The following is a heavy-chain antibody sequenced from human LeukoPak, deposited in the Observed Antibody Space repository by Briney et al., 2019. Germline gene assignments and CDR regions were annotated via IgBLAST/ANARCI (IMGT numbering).Heavy chain of an antibody. Sequence: PGGSLRLSCAASGFTFSDYYMSWLRQPPAKGLEGVSFISSSGSSSGITIYYADSVKGRFTISRDNAKNSLYLQMNSLRAEDTAVYYCARTRSVGVVISYWRQGTLVTVSS. D-gene: IGHD3-3*01. CDR3: ARTRSVGVVISY. J-gene: IGHJ4*02. CDR2: ISSSGSSSGITI. V-gene: IGHV3-11*01. CDR1: GFTFSDYY.